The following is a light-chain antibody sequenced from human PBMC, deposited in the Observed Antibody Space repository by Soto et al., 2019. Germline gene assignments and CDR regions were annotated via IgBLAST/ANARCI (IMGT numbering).Light chain of an antibody. CDR2: GAS. Sequence: EIVMTQSPATLSVSPGERATLSCRASQSVSSNLAWYQQKPGQAPRLLIYGASTRATGIPARFSGSGSGTEFTLTIGSLQSEDFAVYYCQQYNNWPPYTFCQGTKLEIK. J-gene: IGKJ2*01. V-gene: IGKV3-15*01. CDR3: QQYNNWPPYT. CDR1: QSVSSN.